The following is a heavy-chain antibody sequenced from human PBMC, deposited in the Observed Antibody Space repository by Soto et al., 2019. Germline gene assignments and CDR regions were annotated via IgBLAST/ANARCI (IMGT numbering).Heavy chain of an antibody. V-gene: IGHV4-31*03. CDR2: IYYSGST. CDR1: GGSISSGGYY. CDR3: ARDAQLQLVYCSGGSGYDYYGMDV. D-gene: IGHD2-15*01. J-gene: IGHJ6*02. Sequence: PSETLSLTCTVSGGSISSGGYYWSWIRQHPGKGLEWIGYIYYSGSTYYNPSLKSRVTISVDTSKNQFSLKLSSVTAADTAVYYCARDAQLQLVYCSGGSGYDYYGMDVWGQGTTVTVSS.